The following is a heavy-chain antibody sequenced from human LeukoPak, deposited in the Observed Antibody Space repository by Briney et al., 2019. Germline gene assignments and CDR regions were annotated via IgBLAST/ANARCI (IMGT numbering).Heavy chain of an antibody. Sequence: GGSLRLSCAASGFTFSACSMNWVRQAPGKGLEWVAGISSDSAYIYYADSVKGRFTVSRDNAKNSLSLHMSSLRAEDTAVYYCARDGSGWSRDYWGQGTLVTVSS. CDR2: ISSDSAYI. D-gene: IGHD2-15*01. J-gene: IGHJ4*02. V-gene: IGHV3-21*01. CDR1: GFTFSACS. CDR3: ARDGSGWSRDY.